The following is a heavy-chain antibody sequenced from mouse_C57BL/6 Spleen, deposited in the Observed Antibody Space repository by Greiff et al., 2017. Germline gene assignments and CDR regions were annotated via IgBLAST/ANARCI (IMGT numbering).Heavy chain of an antibody. Sequence: QVQLQQPGPELVQPGASVKLSCKASGYTFTSYWMRWVKQRPGQGLEWIGNINPSNGCTNYNAKIKSKATLTVDKSSSTAYMQLSSLTSKDSAVYYCADGNYVAKDYEGQGTSVTVSS. CDR1: GYTFTSYW. J-gene: IGHJ4*01. D-gene: IGHD2-1*01. CDR3: ADGNYVAKDY. V-gene: IGHV1-53*01. CDR2: INPSNGCT.